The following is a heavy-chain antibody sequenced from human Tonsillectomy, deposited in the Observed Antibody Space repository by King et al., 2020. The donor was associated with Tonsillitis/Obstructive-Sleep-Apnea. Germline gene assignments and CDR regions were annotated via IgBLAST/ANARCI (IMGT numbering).Heavy chain of an antibody. Sequence: VQLVESGGGLVQPGGSLRLSCSASGFTFSSYAMHWVRQAPGKGLEYVSAISNNGGSTYYADSVKGRFTISRDNSKNTLYLQMSSLRAEDTAVYYCVKAHVPLDILTGYYDPYYYYGMDVWGQGTTVTVSS. CDR1: GFTFSSYA. V-gene: IGHV3-64D*06. CDR3: VKAHVPLDILTGYYDPYYYYGMDV. J-gene: IGHJ6*02. CDR2: ISNNGGST. D-gene: IGHD3-9*01.